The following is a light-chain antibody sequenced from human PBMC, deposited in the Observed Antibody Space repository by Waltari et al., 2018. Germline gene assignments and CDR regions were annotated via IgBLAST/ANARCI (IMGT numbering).Light chain of an antibody. V-gene: IGLV1-40*01. J-gene: IGLJ2*01. CDR3: QSYDSSLSGVV. CDR1: SSNIGAGYD. Sequence: QSVLTQPPSVSGAPGQRVTISCTGSSSNIGAGYDVHWYQQVPGTAPKPLIYDNSNRPSGVPDRFSGSKSGTSASLAITGLQAEDEADYYCQSYDSSLSGVVFGGGTKLTVL. CDR2: DNS.